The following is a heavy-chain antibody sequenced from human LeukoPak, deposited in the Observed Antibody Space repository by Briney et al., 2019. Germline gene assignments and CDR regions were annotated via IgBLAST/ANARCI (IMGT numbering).Heavy chain of an antibody. D-gene: IGHD2-2*01. V-gene: IGHV1-46*01. Sequence: HEASVKVSCKASGYTFTSYGISWVRQAPGQGLEWMGIINPSGGSTSYAQKFQGRVTMTRDTSTSTVYMELSSLRSEDTAVYYCARGGVVPAATKYFQHWGQGTLVTVSS. CDR1: GYTFTSYG. J-gene: IGHJ1*01. CDR2: INPSGGST. CDR3: ARGGVVPAATKYFQH.